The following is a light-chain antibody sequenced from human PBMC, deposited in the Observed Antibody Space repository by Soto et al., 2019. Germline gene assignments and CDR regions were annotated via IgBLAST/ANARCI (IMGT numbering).Light chain of an antibody. CDR1: QGVRSD. Sequence: EILMTQSPATLSVSPGERATLSWGASQGVRSDLAWYQQKAGQSPRLLIYGASNRATGIPDRFSGSGSGTDFNLTFSRLEPEDFAVYFCHQYATSPLTFGGGTKVDIK. J-gene: IGKJ4*01. CDR2: GAS. V-gene: IGKV3-20*01. CDR3: HQYATSPLT.